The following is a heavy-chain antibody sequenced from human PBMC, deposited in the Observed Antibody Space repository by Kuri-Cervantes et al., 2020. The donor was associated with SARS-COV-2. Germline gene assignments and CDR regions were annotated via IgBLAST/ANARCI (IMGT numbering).Heavy chain of an antibody. CDR1: GGTFSSYA. D-gene: IGHD1-14*01. CDR2: ISGSGGST. J-gene: IGHJ3*02. CDR3: AKVVRRTPNREPPAPDDAFDI. Sequence: SCKASGGTFSSYAMSWVRQAPGKGLEWVSAISGSGGSTYYADSVKGRFTISRDNSKNTLYLQMNSLRAEDTAVYYCAKVVRRTPNREPPAPDDAFDIWGQGTMVTDSS. V-gene: IGHV3-23*01.